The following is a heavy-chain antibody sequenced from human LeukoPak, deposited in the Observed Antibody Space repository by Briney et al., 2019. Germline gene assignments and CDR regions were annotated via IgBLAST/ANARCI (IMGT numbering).Heavy chain of an antibody. V-gene: IGHV3-74*01. D-gene: IGHD3-10*01. CDR3: ARRRELPAGQIGAYYYYYYYMDV. CDR2: INSDGTST. J-gene: IGHJ6*03. CDR1: GFTLSNYW. Sequence: GGSLRLSCAASGFTLSNYWMHWVRQAPGKGLVWVSRINSDGTSTSYADSVQGRFTISRDNAKNTLHLQMNSLRTEDTAVYYCARRRELPAGQIGAYYYYYYYMDVWGKGTTVTISS.